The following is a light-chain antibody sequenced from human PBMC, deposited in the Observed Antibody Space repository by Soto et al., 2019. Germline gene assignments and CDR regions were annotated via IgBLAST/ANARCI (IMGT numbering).Light chain of an antibody. CDR1: RSDVGGYSF. J-gene: IGLJ1*01. V-gene: IGLV2-14*01. CDR3: SSYTSNTTLDYV. CDR2: EVS. Sequence: QSALTQPASVSGSPGQSVTISCTGSRSDVGGYSFVSWYQHHPGKAPKLMIYEVSNRPSGVSNRYSGSKSGNTASLTISGLQPEDEADYYCSSYTSNTTLDYVFGTGTKLTVL.